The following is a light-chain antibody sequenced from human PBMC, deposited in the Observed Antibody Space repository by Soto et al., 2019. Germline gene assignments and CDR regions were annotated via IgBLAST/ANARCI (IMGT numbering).Light chain of an antibody. CDR3: SSFTTTNTWV. Sequence: QSALTQPASVSGSPGQSITISCAGTSSDIGAYNYVSWYQQHPGKAPKLIIYEVTNRPSGVSNRSSGSKSGNTASLTISGLQADDETDYYCSSFTTTNTWVFGGGTKLTVL. CDR1: SSDIGAYNY. V-gene: IGLV2-14*01. CDR2: EVT. J-gene: IGLJ3*02.